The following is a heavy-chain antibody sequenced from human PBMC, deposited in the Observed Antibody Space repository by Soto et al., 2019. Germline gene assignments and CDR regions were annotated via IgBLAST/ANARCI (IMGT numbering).Heavy chain of an antibody. Sequence: KGLEWIGYIFYSGNTNYNPSLKSRVTISVDTSKNQFSLQLTSVTAADTAVYYCARLGDCSSGSCHVFDSWGQGTLVTVSS. V-gene: IGHV4-61*07. D-gene: IGHD2-15*01. J-gene: IGHJ4*02. CDR2: IFYSGNT. CDR3: ARLGDCSSGSCHVFDS.